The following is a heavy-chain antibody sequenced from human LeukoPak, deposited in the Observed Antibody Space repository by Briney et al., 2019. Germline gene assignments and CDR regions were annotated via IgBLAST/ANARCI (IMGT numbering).Heavy chain of an antibody. J-gene: IGHJ6*04. D-gene: IGHD3-10*01. CDR2: IHASGST. V-gene: IGHV4-4*07. Sequence: SETLSLTCTVSGDSISAYYWSWIRQPAGRGLEWIGRIHASGSTRYNPSLKSRVTMSVDTSKNQFSLRLSSMTAADTAGYYCARSPRISMVRGAFEMDVWGKGTTVTISS. CDR1: GDSISAYY. CDR3: ARSPRISMVRGAFEMDV.